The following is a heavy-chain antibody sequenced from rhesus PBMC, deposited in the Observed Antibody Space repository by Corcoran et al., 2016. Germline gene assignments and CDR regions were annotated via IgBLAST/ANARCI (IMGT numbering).Heavy chain of an antibody. CDR2: IYWDDDK. J-gene: IGHJ4*01. Sequence: QVTLKESGPALVKPTQTLTLTCTFSGFSLSTSGMGVGWIRQPSRKTLEWFAHIYWDDDKRYNTSLKNRLTISKETSKNQVVLTMTNMDPVDTATYYCARSGYSYGMYYFDYWGQGVLVTVSS. CDR3: ARSGYSYGMYYFDY. V-gene: IGHV2-1*01. CDR1: GFSLSTSGMG. D-gene: IGHD5-12*01.